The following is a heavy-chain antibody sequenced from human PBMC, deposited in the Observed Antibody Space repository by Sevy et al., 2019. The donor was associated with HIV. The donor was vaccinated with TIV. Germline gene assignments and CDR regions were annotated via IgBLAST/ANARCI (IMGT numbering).Heavy chain of an antibody. J-gene: IGHJ6*02. CDR1: GFTFSSYS. Sequence: GGSLRLSCAASGFTFSSYSMNWVRQAPGKGLEWVSYISSSSSTIYYADSVKGRFTISRDNAKNSLYLQMNSLRDEDTAVYYCAREVDSSGYYSIPRYYYYGMDVWGLGTTVTVSS. CDR2: ISSSSSTI. V-gene: IGHV3-48*02. D-gene: IGHD3-22*01. CDR3: AREVDSSGYYSIPRYYYYGMDV.